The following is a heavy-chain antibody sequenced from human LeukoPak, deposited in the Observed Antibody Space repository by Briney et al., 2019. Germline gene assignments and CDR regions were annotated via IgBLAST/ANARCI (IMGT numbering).Heavy chain of an antibody. CDR2: ISVYNGNT. J-gene: IGHJ4*02. CDR3: ARDLHSGYGQDY. V-gene: IGHV1-18*01. D-gene: IGHD5-12*01. Sequence: ASVKVSCKASGYTFTSYGISWVRQAPGQWLEWMGWISVYNGNTNYAQKLQGRVTMTTDTSTSTAYMELRSLRSDDTAVYYCARDLHSGYGQDYWGQGTLVTVAS. CDR1: GYTFTSYG.